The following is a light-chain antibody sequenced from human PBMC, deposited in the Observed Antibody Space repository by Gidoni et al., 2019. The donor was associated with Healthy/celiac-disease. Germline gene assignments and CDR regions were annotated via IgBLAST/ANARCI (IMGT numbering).Light chain of an antibody. J-gene: IGLJ3*02. Sequence: QSVLPQPPSVSGAPGQRVTISCTGSSSNIGAGYDVHWYQQLPGTAPKLLIYGNSNRPSGVPDRFSVSKSGTSASLAITGLQAEDEADYYCQSYDSSLSGSGVFGGGTKLTVL. CDR2: GNS. V-gene: IGLV1-40*01. CDR3: QSYDSSLSGSGV. CDR1: SSNIGAGYD.